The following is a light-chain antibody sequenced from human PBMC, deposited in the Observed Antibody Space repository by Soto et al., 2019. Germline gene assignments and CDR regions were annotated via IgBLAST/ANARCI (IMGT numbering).Light chain of an antibody. J-gene: IGKJ3*01. CDR3: QQLYSYPLT. CDR2: SAF. V-gene: IGKV1-9*01. Sequence: DIKLTQSPSFLSASVGDRVTITCRASQGIRNHFAWYQQKPGKAPSLLIYSAFTLQSGVPSRFSGSQSETEFTLTISSLQPEDFATYYCQQLYSYPLTFGPGTKVDVK. CDR1: QGIRNH.